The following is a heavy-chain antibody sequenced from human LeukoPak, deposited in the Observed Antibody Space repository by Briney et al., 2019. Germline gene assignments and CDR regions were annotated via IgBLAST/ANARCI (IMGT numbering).Heavy chain of an antibody. CDR1: GGSFSGYY. V-gene: IGHV4-34*01. Sequence: SETLSLTCAVYGGSFSGYYRSWIRQPPGKGLERIGEINHSGSTNYNPSLKSRVTISVDTSKNQFSLKLSSVTAADTAVYYCSHSSSSFQGEGSYYYYYMDAWGKGTTVTVSS. J-gene: IGHJ6*03. D-gene: IGHD6-6*01. CDR3: SHSSSSFQGEGSYYYYYMDA. CDR2: INHSGST.